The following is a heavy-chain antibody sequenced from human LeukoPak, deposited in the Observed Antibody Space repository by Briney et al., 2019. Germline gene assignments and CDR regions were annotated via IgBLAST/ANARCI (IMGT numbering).Heavy chain of an antibody. CDR3: ARDGYSSSWYLIDY. Sequence: AGGSLRLSCAASGFTFSDYYMSWIRQAPGKGPEWVSYISSSGSTIYYADSVKGRFTISRDNAKNSLYLQMNSLRAEDTAVYYCARDGYSSSWYLIDYWGQGTLVTVSS. CDR1: GFTFSDYY. V-gene: IGHV3-11*01. J-gene: IGHJ4*02. CDR2: ISSSGSTI. D-gene: IGHD6-13*01.